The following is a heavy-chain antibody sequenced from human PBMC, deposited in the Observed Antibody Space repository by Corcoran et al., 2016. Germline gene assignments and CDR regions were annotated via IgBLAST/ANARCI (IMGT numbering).Heavy chain of an antibody. D-gene: IGHD1-26*01. CDR3: ARERMGVGATSYYYYGMDV. Sequence: EVQLVESGGGLIQPGGSLRLSCAASGFTVSSNYMSWVRQAPGKGLEWVSVIYSGGSTYYADSVKGRFTISRDNSKNTLYLQMNSLRAEDRAVYYCARERMGVGATSYYYYGMDVWGQGTTVTVSS. CDR2: IYSGGST. CDR1: GFTVSSNY. J-gene: IGHJ6*02. V-gene: IGHV3-53*01.